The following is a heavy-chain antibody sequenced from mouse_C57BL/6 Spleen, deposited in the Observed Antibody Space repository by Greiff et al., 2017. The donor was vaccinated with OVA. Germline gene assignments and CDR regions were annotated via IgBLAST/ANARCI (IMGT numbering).Heavy chain of an antibody. D-gene: IGHD2-4*01. J-gene: IGHJ3*01. Sequence: VQLKESGPGLVKPSQSLSLTCSVTGYSITSGYYWNWIRQFPGNKLEWMGYISYDGSNNYNPSLKNRISITRDTSKNQFFLKLNSVTTEDTATYYCARDTPYDYDGSWFAYWGQGTLVTVSA. CDR3: ARDTPYDYDGSWFAY. CDR2: ISYDGSN. V-gene: IGHV3-6*01. CDR1: GYSITSGYY.